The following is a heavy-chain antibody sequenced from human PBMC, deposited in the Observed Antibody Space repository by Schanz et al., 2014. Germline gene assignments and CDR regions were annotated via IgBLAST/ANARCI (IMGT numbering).Heavy chain of an antibody. D-gene: IGHD5-18*01. CDR2: ISYGTSYI. V-gene: IGHV3-21*02. CDR1: GFTFSAYA. Sequence: EVQLLESGGGLVQPGGSLRLSCAASGFTFSAYAMTWVRQIPGKGLLWVSSISYGTSYIYYAESVKGRFTISRDNAKNSLYLQMNGLRAEDTAVYYCARVALPGYSSPRDAFDIWGQGTMVTVSS. CDR3: ARVALPGYSSPRDAFDI. J-gene: IGHJ3*02.